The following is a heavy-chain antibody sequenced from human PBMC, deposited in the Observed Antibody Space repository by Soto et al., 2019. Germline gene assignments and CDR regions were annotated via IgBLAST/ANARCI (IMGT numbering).Heavy chain of an antibody. CDR3: ARYREDTAMEGAPPDAFDI. V-gene: IGHV3-48*02. CDR2: ISSSSSTI. D-gene: IGHD5-18*01. CDR1: GFTFSSYS. Sequence: GGSLRLSCAASGFTFSSYSMNWVRQAPGKGLEWVSYISSSSSTIYYADSVKGRFTISRDNAKNSLYLQMNSLRDEDTAVYYCARYREDTAMEGAPPDAFDIWGQGTMVTVSS. J-gene: IGHJ3*02.